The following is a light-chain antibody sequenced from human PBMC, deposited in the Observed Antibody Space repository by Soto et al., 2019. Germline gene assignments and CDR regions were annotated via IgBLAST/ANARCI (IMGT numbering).Light chain of an antibody. CDR3: QQYHTWPIT. Sequence: EILLTQSPATLSLSPWEIATLSCRASQSVSSYLAWCQQKPGQAPRLLISGASTGATGIPARFSGSGSGTEFTLTISSLQSEDCAIYYCQQYHTWPITFGGGTKVDIK. J-gene: IGKJ4*01. CDR1: QSVSSY. CDR2: GAS. V-gene: IGKV3-15*01.